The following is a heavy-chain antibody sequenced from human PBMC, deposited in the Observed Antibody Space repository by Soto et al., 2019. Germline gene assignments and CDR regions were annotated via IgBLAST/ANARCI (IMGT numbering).Heavy chain of an antibody. J-gene: IGHJ4*02. D-gene: IGHD2-21*01. CDR2: MYYTGST. CDR3: ARLDSRKGHYYDY. V-gene: IGHV4-59*08. CDR1: GDSISSYS. Sequence: SETLSLTCTVPGDSISSYSWTWIRQPPGRRLEWIGYMYYTGSTNYNPSLKSRVSISVDTSKNQFSLKLRSVTAEDTAVYYCARLDSRKGHYYDYWGQGTLVTVSS.